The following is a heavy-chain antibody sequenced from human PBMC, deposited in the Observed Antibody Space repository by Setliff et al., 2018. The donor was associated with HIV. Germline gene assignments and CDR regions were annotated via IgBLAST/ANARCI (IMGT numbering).Heavy chain of an antibody. CDR1: GYTFTSYG. J-gene: IGHJ4*02. D-gene: IGHD5-18*01. CDR3: ASARIQTGGTSTSLDF. CDR2: ISGNNGNT. V-gene: IGHV1-18*01. Sequence: ASVKVSCKASGYTFTSYGISWVRQAPGQGLEWMGWISGNNGNTNYTENFQGRVTVTTDTSTSTAYMEVRSLRPDDTAVYYCASARIQTGGTSTSLDFWGQGTLVTVSS.